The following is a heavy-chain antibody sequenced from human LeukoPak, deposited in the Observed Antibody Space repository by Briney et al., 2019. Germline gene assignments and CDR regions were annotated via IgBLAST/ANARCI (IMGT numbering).Heavy chain of an antibody. CDR2: MNPNSGNT. CDR1: GFTFNSYD. CDR3: ARVYCSGGSCYLPFGY. J-gene: IGHJ4*02. V-gene: IGHV1-8*01. Sequence: ASVKVSCKASGFTFNSYDINGVRQATGQGLEWMGWMNPNSGNTGYAQKFQGRITMTRNTSISTAYMELSSLRSEDTAVYYCARVYCSGGSCYLPFGYWGQGTLVTVSS. D-gene: IGHD2-15*01.